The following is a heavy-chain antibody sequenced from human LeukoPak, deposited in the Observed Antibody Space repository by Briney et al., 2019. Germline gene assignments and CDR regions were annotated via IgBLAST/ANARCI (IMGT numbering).Heavy chain of an antibody. Sequence: SETLSLTCAVYGGSFSGYYWSWIRQPPGKGLEWIGEINHSGSTNYNPSLKSRVTISVDTSKNQFSLKLSPVTAADTAVYYCARDRTASGWLTYYFDYWGQGALVTVSS. CDR3: ARDRTASGWLTYYFDY. D-gene: IGHD6-19*01. CDR1: GGSFSGYY. CDR2: INHSGST. J-gene: IGHJ4*02. V-gene: IGHV4-34*01.